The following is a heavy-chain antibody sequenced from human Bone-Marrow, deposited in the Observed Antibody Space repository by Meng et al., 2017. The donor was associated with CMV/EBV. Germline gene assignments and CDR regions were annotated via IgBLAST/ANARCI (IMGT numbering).Heavy chain of an antibody. Sequence: SETLSLTCTVSGGSISSSSYYWGWIRQPPGKGLEWIGSIYYTGSTYYNPSLKSRVTISVDTSKNQFSLKLNSVTAADTAVYYCAREDCSSTSCYAYYYYGMDAWGQGTTVTVSS. CDR2: IYYTGST. V-gene: IGHV4-39*02. D-gene: IGHD2-2*01. CDR1: GGSISSSSYY. J-gene: IGHJ6*02. CDR3: AREDCSSTSCYAYYYYGMDA.